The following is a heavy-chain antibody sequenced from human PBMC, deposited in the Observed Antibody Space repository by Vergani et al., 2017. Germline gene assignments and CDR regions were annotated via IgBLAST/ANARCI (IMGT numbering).Heavy chain of an antibody. CDR3: ARGGYCSGGSCYSYYYYGMDV. D-gene: IGHD2-15*01. CDR1: GYTFTSYG. Sequence: QVQLVQSGAEVKKPGASVKVSCKASGYTFTSYGISWVRQAPGQGLEWMGWISAYNGNTNYAQKLQGRVTMTTDTSTSTAYMELSSLRSEDTAVYYCARGGYCSGGSCYSYYYYGMDVWGQGTTVTVSS. J-gene: IGHJ6*02. CDR2: ISAYNGNT. V-gene: IGHV1-18*01.